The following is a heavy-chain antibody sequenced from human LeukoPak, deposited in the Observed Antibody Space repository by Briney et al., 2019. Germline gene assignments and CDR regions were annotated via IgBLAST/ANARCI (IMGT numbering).Heavy chain of an antibody. V-gene: IGHV3-23*01. CDR1: GFTFSSYA. J-gene: IGHJ5*02. Sequence: PGGSLRLSCAASGFTFSSYAMSWARQAPGKGLEWVSAISGSGGSTYYADSVKGRFTISRDNSKNTLYLQMNSLRAEDTAVYYCAKGSSSGWHYNWFDPWGQGTLVTVSS. CDR2: ISGSGGST. CDR3: AKGSSSGWHYNWFDP. D-gene: IGHD6-19*01.